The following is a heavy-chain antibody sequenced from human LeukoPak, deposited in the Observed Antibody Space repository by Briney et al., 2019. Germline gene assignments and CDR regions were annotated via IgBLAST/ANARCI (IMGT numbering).Heavy chain of an antibody. CDR2: IIPIFGTA. V-gene: IGHV1-69*05. J-gene: IGHJ5*02. CDR1: GGTFSSYA. CDR3: ARAQVYILDTATADAPGWFDP. Sequence: GSSVKVSCKASGGTFSSYAISWVRQAPGRGLEWMGGIIPIFGTANYAQKFQGRVTITTDESTSTAYMELSSLRSEDTAVYYCARAQVYILDTATADAPGWFDPWGQGTLVTVSS. D-gene: IGHD5-18*01.